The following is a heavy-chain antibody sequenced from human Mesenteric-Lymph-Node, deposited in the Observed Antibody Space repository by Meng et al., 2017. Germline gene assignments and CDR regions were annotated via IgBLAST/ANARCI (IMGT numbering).Heavy chain of an antibody. Sequence: QGQLQGSGPGLGKPSQTLSLTCTVSGDSISSDIWWSWVRQPPGKGLEWIGEVYHRGDTNYNPSLKSRVVISVDRSKNQFSLNLSSVTAADTAVYYCGRDQGRQLINHWGQGTLVTVSS. J-gene: IGHJ4*02. V-gene: IGHV4-4*02. CDR1: GDSISSDIW. CDR2: VYHRGDT. CDR3: GRDQGRQLINH. D-gene: IGHD1-1*01.